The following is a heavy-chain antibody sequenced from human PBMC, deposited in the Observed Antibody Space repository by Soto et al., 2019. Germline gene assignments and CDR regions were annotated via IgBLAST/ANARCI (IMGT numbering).Heavy chain of an antibody. Sequence: QVQLVQSGAEVKKPGSSVKVSCRASGDSFSNYAVNWLRQAPGRGLEWMGGLIPVFGTSNYAEKFQGRLTITADESTSTAYMELSRLTSDDTAVYYCARAVRTGFYGIDVWGQGTTVSVSS. CDR2: LIPVFGTS. V-gene: IGHV1-69*01. CDR3: ARAVRTGFYGIDV. CDR1: GDSFSNYA. J-gene: IGHJ6*02.